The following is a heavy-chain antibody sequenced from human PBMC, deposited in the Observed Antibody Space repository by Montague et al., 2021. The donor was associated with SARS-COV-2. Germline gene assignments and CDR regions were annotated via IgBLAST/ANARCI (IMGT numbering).Heavy chain of an antibody. J-gene: IGHJ4*02. Sequence: SLRLSCAASEFTFSNYAMHWVRQASGKGLEWVAFISHDGSKKYYADSVKGRFTISRDNSKNTLYLQMNSLRAEDTAVYYCARESVRAVAGDFDYWGQGTLVTVSS. D-gene: IGHD6-19*01. CDR1: EFTFSNYA. CDR2: ISHDGSKK. V-gene: IGHV3-30-3*01. CDR3: ARESVRAVAGDFDY.